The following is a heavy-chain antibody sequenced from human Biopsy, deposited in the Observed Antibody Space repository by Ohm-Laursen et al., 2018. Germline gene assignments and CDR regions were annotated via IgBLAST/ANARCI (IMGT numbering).Heavy chain of an antibody. CDR3: AADINVWNVNY. Sequence: SSVTVSCKVSGYTLTELSMHWVRQAPGKGLEWMEGFAPENGKTVYAQNFQARVSMTEDTSTDTAYMELRSLRSEDTAVYYCAADINVWNVNYWGQGTQVTVSS. CDR1: GYTLTELS. V-gene: IGHV1-24*01. CDR2: FAPENGKT. J-gene: IGHJ4*02. D-gene: IGHD1-1*01.